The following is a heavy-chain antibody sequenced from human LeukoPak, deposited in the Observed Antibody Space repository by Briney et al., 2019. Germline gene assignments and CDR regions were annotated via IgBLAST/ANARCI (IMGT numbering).Heavy chain of an antibody. V-gene: IGHV3-30*04. CDR2: ISYDGSNK. Sequence: PGGSLRLSCAASGFTFSSYAMHWVRQAPGKGLEWVAVISYDGSNKYYADSVKGRFTISRDNSKNTLYLQMNSLRAEDTAVYYCARDGIRYSSGKRAYFDYWGQETLVTVSS. J-gene: IGHJ4*02. D-gene: IGHD6-19*01. CDR1: GFTFSSYA. CDR3: ARDGIRYSSGKRAYFDY.